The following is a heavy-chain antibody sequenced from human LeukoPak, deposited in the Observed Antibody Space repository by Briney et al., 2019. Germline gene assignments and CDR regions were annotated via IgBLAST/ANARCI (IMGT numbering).Heavy chain of an antibody. CDR1: GGSISGYY. CDR3: ARRAMITFGGVSFDY. D-gene: IGHD3-16*01. V-gene: IGHV4-59*12. J-gene: IGHJ4*02. Sequence: SETLSLTCSVSGGSISGYYWSWIRQPPGKGLEWIGYIHYSGSTHYNPSLKSRVTISVDTSKIQFSLKLSSVTAADTAVYYCARRAMITFGGVSFDYWGQGTLVTVSS. CDR2: IHYSGST.